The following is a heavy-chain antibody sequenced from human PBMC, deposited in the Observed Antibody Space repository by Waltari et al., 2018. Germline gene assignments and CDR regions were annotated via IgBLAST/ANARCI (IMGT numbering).Heavy chain of an antibody. J-gene: IGHJ4*02. CDR2: ISGSGGST. V-gene: IGHV3-23*01. D-gene: IGHD3-3*02. Sequence: EVQLLESGGGLVQPGGSLSISCAASGFPFSSFVLSWVRQAPGKGLEWVSAISGSGGSTYYADSVKGRFTISRDNSKNTLYLQMNSQRAEETAVYNCAKDVSGRRDDWGQGTLVTVSS. CDR1: GFPFSSFV. CDR3: AKDVSGRRDD.